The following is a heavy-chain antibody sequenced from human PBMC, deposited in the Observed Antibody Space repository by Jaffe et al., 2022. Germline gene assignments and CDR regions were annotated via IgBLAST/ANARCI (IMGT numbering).Heavy chain of an antibody. V-gene: IGHV3-9*01. J-gene: IGHJ6*03. CDR2: ISWNSGSI. Sequence: EVQLVESGGGLVQPGRSLRLSCAASGFTFDDYAMHWVRQAPGKGLEWVSGISWNSGSIGYADSVKGRFTISRDNAKNSLYLQMNSLRAEDTALYYCAKGSGPGYYYYMDVWGKGTTVTVSS. CDR3: AKGSGPGYYYYMDV. CDR1: GFTFDDYA.